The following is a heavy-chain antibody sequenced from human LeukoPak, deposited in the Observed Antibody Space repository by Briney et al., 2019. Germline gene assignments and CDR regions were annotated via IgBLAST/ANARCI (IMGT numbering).Heavy chain of an antibody. J-gene: IGHJ6*02. CDR2: ISSSGSGGST. CDR3: ARRQDYYYGMDV. V-gene: IGHV3-23*01. Sequence: GGSLRLSCTASGVTLSSYAMSWARQAPGKGLEWVSGISSSGSGGSTYYADSVKGRFTISRDNSKNTLYLQMNSLRAEDTAVYYCARRQDYYYGMDVWGQGTTVTVSS. CDR1: GVTLSSYA.